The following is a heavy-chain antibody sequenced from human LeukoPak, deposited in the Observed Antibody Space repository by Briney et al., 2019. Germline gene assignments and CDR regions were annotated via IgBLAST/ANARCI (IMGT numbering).Heavy chain of an antibody. J-gene: IGHJ4*02. CDR3: PKERCRLADCYFDY. V-gene: IGHV3-30*18. D-gene: IGHD2-21*02. Sequence: PGGSLRLSCAASGFTFNNYGMHWVRQAPGKGLEWVALISNDGNNKFYADSVKGRFTISRDRSKNTLYLQMNSLRAEDTAVYYCPKERCRLADCYFDYWGQGTLVTDSS. CDR1: GFTFNNYG. CDR2: ISNDGNNK.